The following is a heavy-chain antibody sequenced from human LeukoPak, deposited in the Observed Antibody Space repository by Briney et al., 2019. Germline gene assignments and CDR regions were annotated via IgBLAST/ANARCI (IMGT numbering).Heavy chain of an antibody. J-gene: IGHJ4*02. CDR2: ISTRSTYK. D-gene: IGHD6-19*01. CDR1: GFTFSTYS. Sequence: GGSLRLSCAASGFTFSTYSMNWVRQTPGKGLEWVSSISTRSTYKYYADSVKGRFTISRDNAENSLYLQMDILSGEDTAVSYCVRGSGYNSSGGDWGQGTLVTVSS. CDR3: VRGSGYNSSGGD. V-gene: IGHV3-21*01.